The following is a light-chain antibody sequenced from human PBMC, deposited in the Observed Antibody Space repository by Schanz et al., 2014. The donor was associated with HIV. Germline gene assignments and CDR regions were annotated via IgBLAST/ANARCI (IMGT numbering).Light chain of an antibody. CDR1: SSNIGADYA. Sequence: QSVLTQPPSVSGAPGQRVTISCTGTSSNIGADYAVHWYQQLPGTAPKLLIYAYTSRPSGVPDRFSGSKSGTTASLAISGLQSEDEADYYCASWNVSLNGRVFGGGTKLTVL. V-gene: IGLV1-40*01. J-gene: IGLJ3*02. CDR3: ASWNVSLNGRV. CDR2: AYT.